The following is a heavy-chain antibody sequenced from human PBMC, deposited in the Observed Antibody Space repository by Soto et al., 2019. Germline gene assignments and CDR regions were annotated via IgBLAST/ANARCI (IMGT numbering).Heavy chain of an antibody. V-gene: IGHV3-9*01. CDR2: ISWNSGSI. J-gene: IGHJ6*03. CDR3: AKDMGDYYYYMDV. Sequence: EVQLVESGGGLVQPGRSLRLSCAASGFTFDDYAMHWVRQAPGKGLEWVSGISWNSGSIGYADSVKGRFTISRDNAKNSLYLQMNSLRAEDTALYYCAKDMGDYYYYMDVWGKGTTVTVSS. CDR1: GFTFDDYA.